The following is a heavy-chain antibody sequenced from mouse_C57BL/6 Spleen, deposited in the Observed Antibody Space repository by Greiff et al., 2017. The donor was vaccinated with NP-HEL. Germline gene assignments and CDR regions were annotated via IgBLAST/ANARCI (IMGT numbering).Heavy chain of an antibody. V-gene: IGHV1-76*01. CDR3: ARGTTVAY. J-gene: IGHJ3*01. CDR1: GYTFTDYY. Sequence: VQLVESGAELVRPGASVKLSCKASGYTFTDYYINWVKQRPGQGLEWIARIYPGSGNTYYNEKFKGKATLTAEKSSSTAYMQLSSLTSEDSAVYFCARGTTVAYWGQGTLVTVSA. CDR2: IYPGSGNT. D-gene: IGHD1-1*01.